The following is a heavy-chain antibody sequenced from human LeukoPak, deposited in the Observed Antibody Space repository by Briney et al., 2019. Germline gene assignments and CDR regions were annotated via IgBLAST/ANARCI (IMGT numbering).Heavy chain of an antibody. CDR2: IYYSGST. V-gene: IGHV4-59*01. D-gene: IGHD4-17*01. CDR3: ARERAVTGHYYYYGVDV. CDR1: GGSISSYY. J-gene: IGHJ6*02. Sequence: SESLSLTCTVSGGSISSYYWSWIRQPPGKGLEWIGYIYYSGSTNYNPSLKSRVTISVDTSKNQSSPKLSSVTAADTAVYYCARERAVTGHYYYYGVDVWGQGITVTVSS.